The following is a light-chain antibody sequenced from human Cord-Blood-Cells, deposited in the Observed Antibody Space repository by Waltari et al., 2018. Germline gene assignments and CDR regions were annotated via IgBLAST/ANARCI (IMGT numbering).Light chain of an antibody. CDR3: QQLNSYPPT. Sequence: IQLTQSPSSLSASVGDRVTITCRASQGISSYLAWYQQKPGKAPKLLIYAASTLQSGVPSRFRGSGSGTDFTLTIRSLQPEDFATYYCQQLNSYPPTFGGGTKVEIK. CDR2: AAS. J-gene: IGKJ4*01. CDR1: QGISSY. V-gene: IGKV1-9*01.